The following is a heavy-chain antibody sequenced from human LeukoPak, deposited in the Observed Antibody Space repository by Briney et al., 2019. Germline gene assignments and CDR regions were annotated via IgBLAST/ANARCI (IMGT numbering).Heavy chain of an antibody. J-gene: IGHJ6*01. CDR3: AKVPLRVRGVWHYYGMDV. CDR1: GFTFSSYA. CDR2: ISGNGGST. Sequence: GGSLRLSCAASGFTFSSYAMSWVRQAPGKGLEWVSAISGNGGSTYYADSVKGRFTISRDNSKNTLYLQMNSLRAEDTAVYYCAKVPLRVRGVWHYYGMDVWGQGTTVTVSS. D-gene: IGHD3-10*01. V-gene: IGHV3-23*01.